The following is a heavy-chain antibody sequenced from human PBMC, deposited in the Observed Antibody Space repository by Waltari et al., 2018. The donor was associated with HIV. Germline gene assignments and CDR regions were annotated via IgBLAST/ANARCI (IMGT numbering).Heavy chain of an antibody. J-gene: IGHJ4*02. CDR2: INVGTIFS. V-gene: IGHV1-3*01. CDR1: GITFNADA. Sequence: QVQLVQSGAEVKKPGASVKVSCRASGITFNADAVPWVRQAPGQGLEWLGSINVGTIFSRYSQMFQGRLTFTRDTSETTIFMELRSLKSEDTAVYFCAGGSAWLVNVLEIWGQGTLVTVSS. D-gene: IGHD5-12*01. CDR3: AGGSAWLVNVLEI.